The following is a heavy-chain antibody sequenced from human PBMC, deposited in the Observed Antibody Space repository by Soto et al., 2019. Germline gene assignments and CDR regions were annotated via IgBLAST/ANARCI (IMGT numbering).Heavy chain of an antibody. CDR1: GGSISSYY. V-gene: IGHV4-59*08. CDR2: IYYSGST. D-gene: IGHD2-8*01. J-gene: IGHJ4*02. CDR3: ATYIVPGSSFDY. Sequence: SETLSLTCTVSGGSISSYYWSWIRQPPGKGLEWIGYIYYSGSTNYNPSLKSRVTISVDTSKNQFSLKLSSVTAADTAVYYCATYIVPGSSFDYWGQGTLVTVSS.